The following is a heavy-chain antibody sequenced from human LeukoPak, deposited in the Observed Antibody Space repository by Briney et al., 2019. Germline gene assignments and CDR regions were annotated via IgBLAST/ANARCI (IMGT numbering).Heavy chain of an antibody. J-gene: IGHJ6*02. V-gene: IGHV3-21*01. CDR3: ARETYCGGDCYSGLDYGMDV. CDR2: ISSSSSYI. Sequence: GGSLRLSCAASGFTFSSYSMNWVRQAPGKGLEWVSSISSSSSYIYYADSVKGRFTISRDNAKNSLYLQMNSLRAEDTAVYYCARETYCGGDCYSGLDYGMDVWDQGATVTVSS. CDR1: GFTFSSYS. D-gene: IGHD2-21*02.